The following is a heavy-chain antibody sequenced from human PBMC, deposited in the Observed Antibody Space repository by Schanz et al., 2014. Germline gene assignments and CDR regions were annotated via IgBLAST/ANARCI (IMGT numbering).Heavy chain of an antibody. V-gene: IGHV3-23*01. Sequence: EVQLLESGGGLVQPGGSLRLSCEASGFSFGNYGMSWVRQDPGKGLVWVARINSVGSNTDYADSVTGRFTISRDNAKNTLYLQMNSLRAEDTAVYFCAKIERNEDWGQGTLVTVSS. D-gene: IGHD1-1*01. CDR3: AKIERNED. J-gene: IGHJ4*02. CDR1: GFSFGNYG. CDR2: INSVGSNT.